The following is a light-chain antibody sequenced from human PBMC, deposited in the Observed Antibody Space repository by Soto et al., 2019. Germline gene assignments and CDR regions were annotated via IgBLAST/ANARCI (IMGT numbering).Light chain of an antibody. Sequence: DIQLTQSPSVLSASVGDRVTITCRASQGINSYLAWYQQKPGKVPKLLIYAASTLHSGVPSRFNGSGSGTEYTLTFSSLQPEDFATYYCQQLNSYPRTFGQGTKVEIK. CDR3: QQLNSYPRT. CDR1: QGINSY. V-gene: IGKV1-9*01. J-gene: IGKJ1*01. CDR2: AAS.